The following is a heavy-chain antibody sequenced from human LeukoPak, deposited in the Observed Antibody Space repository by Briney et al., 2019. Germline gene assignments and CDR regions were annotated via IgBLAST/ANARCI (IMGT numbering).Heavy chain of an antibody. V-gene: IGHV3-30*04. Sequence: GGSLRLSCAASGFTFSSYAMHWVRRAPGKGLEWVAVISYDGSNKYYADSVKGRFTISRDNSKNTLYLQMNSLRAEDTAVYYCARSAGYSSGWYPGDAFDIWGQGTMVTVSS. J-gene: IGHJ3*02. D-gene: IGHD6-19*01. CDR3: ARSAGYSSGWYPGDAFDI. CDR1: GFTFSSYA. CDR2: ISYDGSNK.